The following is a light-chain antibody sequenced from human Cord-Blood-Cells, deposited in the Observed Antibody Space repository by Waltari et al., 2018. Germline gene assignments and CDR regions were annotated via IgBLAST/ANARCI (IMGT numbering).Light chain of an antibody. CDR1: SRDAGGYTY. V-gene: IGLV2-14*01. CDR3: SSYTSSSTLV. CDR2: DVS. Sequence: QSALTQPASVSGSPGQSITISCTGTSRDAGGYTYVPWYQQHPGKAPKLMIYDVSNRPSGVSNRFSGSKSGNTASLTISGLQAEDEADYYCSSYTSSSTLVFGGGTKLTVL. J-gene: IGLJ2*01.